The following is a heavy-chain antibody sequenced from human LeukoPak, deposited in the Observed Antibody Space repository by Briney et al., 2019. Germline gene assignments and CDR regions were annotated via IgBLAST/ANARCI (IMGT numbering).Heavy chain of an antibody. CDR1: GYTFTSYD. Sequence: GASVKVSCKASGYTFTSYDISWVRQATGQGLEWMGWMNPNSGNTGYAQKFQGRVTMTRNTSISTAYMELSSLRSEDTAVYYCARGMMITFGGVIVHDYWGQGTLVTVSS. CDR3: ARGMMITFGGVIVHDY. V-gene: IGHV1-8*01. J-gene: IGHJ4*02. CDR2: MNPNSGNT. D-gene: IGHD3-16*02.